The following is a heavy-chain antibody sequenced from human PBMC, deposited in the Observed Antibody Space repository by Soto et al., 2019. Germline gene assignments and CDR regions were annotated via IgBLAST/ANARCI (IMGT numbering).Heavy chain of an antibody. CDR1: GGSFSAYY. V-gene: IGHV4-34*01. J-gene: IGHJ6*02. CDR3: ARATLRYYDDYYGMDF. Sequence: PSETLSLTSDVYGGSFSAYYWSWIRQPPGKGLEWIGEINHSGDTNYNPSLKSRVTISVDTSKNQFSLKLSSVTAADTAVYYCARATLRYYDDYYGMDFWGQGTTVTVSS. D-gene: IGHD1-26*01. CDR2: INHSGDT.